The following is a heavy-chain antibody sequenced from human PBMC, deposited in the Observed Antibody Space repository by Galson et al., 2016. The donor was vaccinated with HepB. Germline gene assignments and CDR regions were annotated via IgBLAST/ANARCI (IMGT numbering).Heavy chain of an antibody. D-gene: IGHD6-19*01. CDR3: AHGSGWLFDY. Sequence: PALVKPTQTLTLTCTFSGFSLTTTAVGVGWFRQPPGEALEWLALIYWNDDNHYSPSLRSRLTLTKDTSKNHVVLTMTNMDPVDTATYYCAHGSGWLFDYWGQGTLVTVSS. CDR1: GFSLTTTAVG. J-gene: IGHJ4*02. CDR2: IYWNDDN. V-gene: IGHV2-5*01.